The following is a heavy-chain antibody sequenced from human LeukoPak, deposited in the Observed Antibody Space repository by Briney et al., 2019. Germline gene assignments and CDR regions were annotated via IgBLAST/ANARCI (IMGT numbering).Heavy chain of an antibody. CDR1: GGSISSSNW. CDR2: IYHSGST. D-gene: IGHD3-10*01. Sequence: SETLSLTCAVSGGSISSSNWWSWVRQPPGKGLEWIGEIYHSGSTNYNPSLKSRVTISVDKSKNQFSLKLSSVTAADTAVYYCARGDWDYGSGNVDYWGQGTLVTVSS. CDR3: ARGDWDYGSGNVDY. J-gene: IGHJ4*02. V-gene: IGHV4-4*02.